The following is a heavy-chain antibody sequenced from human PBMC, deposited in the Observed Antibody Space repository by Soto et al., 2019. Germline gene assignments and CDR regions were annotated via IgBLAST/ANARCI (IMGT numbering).Heavy chain of an antibody. V-gene: IGHV3-23*01. CDR2: ISGSGGST. CDR1: GFTFRSYA. D-gene: IGHD6-6*01. J-gene: IGHJ6*02. CDR3: AKSTVAARPGGYYYYYGMDV. Sequence: TGGYLRLSCADSGFTFRSYALSWVCQAPWPVLEWVSAISGSGGSTYYADSVKGRFTISRDNSKNTLYLQMNSLRAEDTAVYYCAKSTVAARPGGYYYYYGMDVWGQGVTVPVSS.